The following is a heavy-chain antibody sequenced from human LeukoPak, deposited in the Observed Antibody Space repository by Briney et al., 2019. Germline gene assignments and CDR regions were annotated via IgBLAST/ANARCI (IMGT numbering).Heavy chain of an antibody. CDR2: ISYDGSNK. CDR3: ANDQSLYSGYDYFDY. CDR1: GFTFSSYG. Sequence: GFLRLSCAASGFTFSSYGMHWVRQAPGKGLEWVAVISYDGSNKYYADSVKGRFTISRDNSKNTLYLQMNSLRAEDTAVYYCANDQSLYSGYDYFDYWGQGTLVTVSS. J-gene: IGHJ4*02. V-gene: IGHV3-30*18. D-gene: IGHD5-12*01.